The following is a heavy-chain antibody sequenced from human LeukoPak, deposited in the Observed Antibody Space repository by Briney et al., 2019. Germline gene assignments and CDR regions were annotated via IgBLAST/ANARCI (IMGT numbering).Heavy chain of an antibody. J-gene: IGHJ4*02. D-gene: IGHD2-21*01. CDR2: IYSDDYI. V-gene: IGHV2-5*02. Sequence: SGPTLVNPTQTLTLTCSFSGFSLSTSGVGVGWIRQPPGKALEWLAFIYSDDYIRYSPSLKSRLTITKDTSNNQVVLTMTNLDPVDTATYYCAHRPGRGIPAAHWGQGILVSVSS. CDR3: AHRPGRGIPAAH. CDR1: GFSLSTSGVG.